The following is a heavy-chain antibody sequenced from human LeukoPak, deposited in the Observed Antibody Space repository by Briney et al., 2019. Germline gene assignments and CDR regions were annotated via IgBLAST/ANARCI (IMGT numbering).Heavy chain of an antibody. J-gene: IGHJ3*02. V-gene: IGHV3-21*01. CDR1: GFTFSSYS. Sequence: PGGSLRLSCAASGFTFSSYSMNWVRQAPGKGLEWVSSISCSSSYIYYADSVKGRFTISRDNAKNSLYLQMNSLRAEDTAVYYCARDSGHYDILTGYQDAFDIWGQGTMVTVSS. D-gene: IGHD3-9*01. CDR2: ISCSSSYI. CDR3: ARDSGHYDILTGYQDAFDI.